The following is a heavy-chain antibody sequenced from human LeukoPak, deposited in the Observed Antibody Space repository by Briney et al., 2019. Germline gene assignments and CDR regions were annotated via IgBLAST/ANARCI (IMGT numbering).Heavy chain of an antibody. Sequence: GESLKISCKASGYSFTSYWIAWVRQMPGKGLEWMGIIYPDDSQTRYSPSFQGQVTISADNSITTAYLQWSSLEASDSAMYYCAGRDSIALSGIIDQWGQGTLVTVSS. V-gene: IGHV5-51*01. J-gene: IGHJ4*02. CDR1: GYSFTSYW. CDR2: IYPDDSQT. CDR3: AGRDSIALSGIIDQ. D-gene: IGHD6-6*01.